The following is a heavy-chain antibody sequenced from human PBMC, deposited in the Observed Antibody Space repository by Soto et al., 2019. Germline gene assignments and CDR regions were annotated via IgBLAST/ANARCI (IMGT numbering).Heavy chain of an antibody. D-gene: IGHD3-3*01. Sequence: GSLRLSCAASGFTFSSYAMSWVRQAPGKGLEWVSAISGSGGSTYYADSVKGRFTISRDNSKNTLYLQMNSLRAEDTAVYYCAKRRVGLRFLEWLLSYWGQGTLVTVSS. CDR2: ISGSGGST. CDR1: GFTFSSYA. V-gene: IGHV3-23*01. J-gene: IGHJ4*02. CDR3: AKRRVGLRFLEWLLSY.